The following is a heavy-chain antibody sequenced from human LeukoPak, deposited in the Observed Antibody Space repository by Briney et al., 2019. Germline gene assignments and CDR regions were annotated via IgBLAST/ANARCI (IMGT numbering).Heavy chain of an antibody. V-gene: IGHV1-2*02. Sequence: GASVKVSCKASGYTFTGYYMHWVRQAPGQGLEWMGWISPNSGGTNYAQKFQGRVTMTRDTSISTAYMELSRLRSDDTAVYYCATVDYGDYAVDYWGQGTLVTVSS. J-gene: IGHJ4*02. CDR3: ATVDYGDYAVDY. CDR1: GYTFTGYY. D-gene: IGHD4-17*01. CDR2: ISPNSGGT.